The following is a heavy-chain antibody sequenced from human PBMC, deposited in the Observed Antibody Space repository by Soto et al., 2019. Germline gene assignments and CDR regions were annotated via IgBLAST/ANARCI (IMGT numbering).Heavy chain of an antibody. CDR3: LRLSINIVRAPPDV. J-gene: IGHJ4*02. V-gene: IGHV1-2*02. Sequence: QVQLVQSGAEVKKPGTSVKVACKASGYRFNDYYVHWVRQAPRQGLEWMGWLNPNTGYTNYAQNFRGRVTMTRDTSISTAYMDLSGLTSDDTAVYYCLRLSINIVRAPPDVWGQGTLVTVSS. CDR1: GYRFNDYY. D-gene: IGHD3-10*01. CDR2: LNPNTGYT.